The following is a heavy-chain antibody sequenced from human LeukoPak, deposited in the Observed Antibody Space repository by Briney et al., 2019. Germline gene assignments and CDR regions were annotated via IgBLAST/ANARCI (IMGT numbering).Heavy chain of an antibody. CDR1: GYTFTGYY. Sequence: ASVKVSCKASGYTFTGYYMHWVRQAPGQGLEWMGWISAYSGNTNYAQKLQGRVTMTTDTSTSTAYMELRSLRSDDTAVYYCARKKFAYYYGSGSYYPLYYFDYWGQGTLVTVSS. J-gene: IGHJ4*02. CDR2: ISAYSGNT. D-gene: IGHD3-10*01. V-gene: IGHV1-18*04. CDR3: ARKKFAYYYGSGSYYPLYYFDY.